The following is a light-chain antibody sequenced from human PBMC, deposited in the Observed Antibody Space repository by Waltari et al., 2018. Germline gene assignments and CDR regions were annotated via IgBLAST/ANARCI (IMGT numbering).Light chain of an antibody. CDR1: QSVLYSANKRNF. CDR2: WAS. CDR3: QQYYSPPQT. Sequence: DIVMTQYPDSVAVSLGERATINCRSSQSVLYSANKRNFLGLYQQKPGQPPKLLIYWASTRESGVPDRFSGSGSGTDFTLTISTLQAEDVAIYYCQQYYSPPQTFGQGTKLEIK. V-gene: IGKV4-1*01. J-gene: IGKJ2*01.